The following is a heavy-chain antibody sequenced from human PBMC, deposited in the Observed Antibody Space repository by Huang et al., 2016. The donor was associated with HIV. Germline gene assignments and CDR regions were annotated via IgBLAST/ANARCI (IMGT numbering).Heavy chain of an antibody. CDR3: ARGNSFPRNFDY. Sequence: QVQLVQSGTEVKKPGASVKVSCKPFGYIFTNYYLPWVRQAPGQGLEWMGIINPNDGVTTYAQTFHGRVTMNTDTSTNVVYMQLSSLRPDDTAVYYCARGNSFPRNFDYWGQGTLVTVSS. V-gene: IGHV1-46*01. J-gene: IGHJ4*02. CDR1: GYIFTNYY. CDR2: INPNDGVT. D-gene: IGHD2-21*01.